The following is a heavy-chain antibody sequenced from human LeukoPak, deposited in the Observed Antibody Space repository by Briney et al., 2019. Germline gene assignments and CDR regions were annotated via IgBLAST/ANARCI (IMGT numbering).Heavy chain of an antibody. CDR1: GFTVSSNY. J-gene: IGHJ5*02. Sequence: GGSLRLSCAASGFTVSSNYMSWVRQAPGKGLEWVSVIYSGGSTYYADSVKGRFTISRHNSKNTLYLQMNSLRAEDTAVYYCARVGTSGLRGVPNWFDPWGQGTLVTVSS. CDR2: IYSGGST. V-gene: IGHV3-53*04. CDR3: ARVGTSGLRGVPNWFDP. D-gene: IGHD3-10*01.